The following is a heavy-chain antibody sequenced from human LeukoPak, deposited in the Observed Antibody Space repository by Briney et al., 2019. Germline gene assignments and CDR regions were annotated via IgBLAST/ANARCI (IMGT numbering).Heavy chain of an antibody. J-gene: IGHJ4*02. CDR2: MNPNSGNT. CDR3: ARGAVAGPRDY. V-gene: IGHV1-8*01. CDR1: GYTFSSYE. D-gene: IGHD6-19*01. Sequence: GASVKVSCKTSGYTFSSYEINWVRQATGQGLEWMGWMNPNSGNTGYAQKFQGRVTMTRNTSISTVYMELSSLRSEDTAVYYCARGAVAGPRDYWGQGTLVTVSS.